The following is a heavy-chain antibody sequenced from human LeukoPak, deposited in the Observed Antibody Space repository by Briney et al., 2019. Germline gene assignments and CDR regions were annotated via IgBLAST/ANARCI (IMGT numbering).Heavy chain of an antibody. Sequence: SETLYLTCTVSGGSISSYYWSWIRQPPGKGLEWIGYIYYSGSTNYNPSLKSRVTISVDTSKNQFSLKLSSVTAADTAVYYCARDPRGCSGGSCYSIWGQGTLVTVSS. CDR1: GGSISSYY. CDR2: IYYSGST. J-gene: IGHJ4*02. V-gene: IGHV4-59*01. D-gene: IGHD2-15*01. CDR3: ARDPRGCSGGSCYSI.